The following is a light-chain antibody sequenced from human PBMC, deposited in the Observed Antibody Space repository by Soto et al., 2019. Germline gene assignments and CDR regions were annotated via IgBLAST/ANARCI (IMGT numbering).Light chain of an antibody. CDR3: QSADSSGTYYV. Sequence: SYELTQPPSVSVSPGQTASITCSGDTLPKQYAYWYQQRPGQARVLVIFKDNERPSGIPERFSGSSSGTTVTLTISGVQAEDEGDYYCQSADSSGTYYVFGTGTKLTVL. CDR1: TLPKQY. J-gene: IGLJ1*01. V-gene: IGLV3-25*02. CDR2: KDN.